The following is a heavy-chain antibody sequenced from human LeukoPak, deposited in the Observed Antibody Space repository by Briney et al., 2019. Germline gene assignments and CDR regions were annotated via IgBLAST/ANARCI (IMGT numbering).Heavy chain of an antibody. Sequence: GASVKVSCKASNYTFSSYGISWVRQAPGQGLESMGWISAYNGNTNYAQKFQGRVTMTTDTSTSTAYMELRSLRSDDTAVYYCARVQLRARMTMLRGPPGAYWGQGTLVTVSS. CDR2: ISAYNGNT. CDR3: ARVQLRARMTMLRGPPGAY. V-gene: IGHV1-18*01. CDR1: NYTFSSYG. D-gene: IGHD3-10*01. J-gene: IGHJ4*02.